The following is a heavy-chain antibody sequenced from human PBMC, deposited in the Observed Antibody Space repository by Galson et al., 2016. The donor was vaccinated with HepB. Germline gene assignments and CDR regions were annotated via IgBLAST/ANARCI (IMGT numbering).Heavy chain of an antibody. Sequence: SVKVSCKASGYSFSKNYMHWVRQAPGQGLEWMGVLNPTDGSTRYAQTFLGRVTLTRDTSTSTVYMELHNLRSEDTAAYYCARDDDLGIGAFDSWGQGTLVTVSS. CDR3: ARDDDLGIGAFDS. CDR2: LNPTDGST. J-gene: IGHJ3*02. V-gene: IGHV1-46*01. D-gene: IGHD2-21*01. CDR1: GYSFSKNY.